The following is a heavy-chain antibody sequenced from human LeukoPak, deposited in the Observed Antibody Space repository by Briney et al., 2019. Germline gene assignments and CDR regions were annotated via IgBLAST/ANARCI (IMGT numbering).Heavy chain of an antibody. CDR3: ARDGPDSGYDLPFDY. V-gene: IGHV3-48*01. Sequence: GGSLRLSCAGSGFSFSSYGMNWVRQAPGKGLEWVSYISSSSGTIYYADSVKGRFTISRDNAKNSLYLQMNSLRAEDTAVYYCARDGPDSGYDLPFDYWGQGTLVTVSS. D-gene: IGHD5-12*01. CDR1: GFSFSSYG. CDR2: ISSSSGTI. J-gene: IGHJ4*02.